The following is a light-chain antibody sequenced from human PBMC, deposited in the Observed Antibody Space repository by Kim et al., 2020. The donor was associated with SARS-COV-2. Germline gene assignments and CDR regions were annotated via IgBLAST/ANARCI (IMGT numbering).Light chain of an antibody. J-gene: IGKJ1*01. CDR1: QIVYSSY. Sequence: EIVLTQSPGTLSLSPGERATLACRASQIVYSSYLVWYQQKPGQAPRLLIYGASNRATGIPDRFSGGGSGTDFTLTISRLEPEDFAVYYCQQYDSSSWTYGQGTKVEIK. CDR3: QQYDSSSWT. CDR2: GAS. V-gene: IGKV3-20*01.